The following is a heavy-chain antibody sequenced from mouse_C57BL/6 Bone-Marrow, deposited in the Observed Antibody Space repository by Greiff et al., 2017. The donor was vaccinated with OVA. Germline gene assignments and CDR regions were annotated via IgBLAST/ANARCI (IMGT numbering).Heavy chain of an antibody. V-gene: IGHV1-69*01. Sequence: QVQLQQPGAELVMPGASVKLSCKASGYTFTSYWMHWVKQRPGQGLEWIGEIDPSDSYTNYNQKFKGKSTLTVDKSSSTAYMQLSSLTSEDSAVYYCARGDYDEDYAMDYWGQGTSVTVSS. CDR2: IDPSDSYT. CDR1: GYTFTSYW. CDR3: ARGDYDEDYAMDY. J-gene: IGHJ4*01. D-gene: IGHD2-4*01.